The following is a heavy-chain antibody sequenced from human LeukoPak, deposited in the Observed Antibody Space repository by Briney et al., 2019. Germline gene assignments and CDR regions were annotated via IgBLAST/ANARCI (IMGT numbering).Heavy chain of an antibody. Sequence: GGSLRLSCAASGFTFGSYSMNWVRQAPGKGLEWVSAISSSSSYIYYADSVKGRFTISRDNARNSLYLQMNSLRAEDTAMYYCAREGAAAAPYWGQGTLVTVSS. CDR1: GFTFGSYS. V-gene: IGHV3-21*01. J-gene: IGHJ4*02. CDR2: ISSSSSYI. D-gene: IGHD6-13*01. CDR3: AREGAAAAPY.